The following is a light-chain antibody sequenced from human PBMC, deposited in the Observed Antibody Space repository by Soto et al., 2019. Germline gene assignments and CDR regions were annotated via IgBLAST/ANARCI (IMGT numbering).Light chain of an antibody. CDR1: ERVSTSY. CDR3: QHYGTSAL. Sequence: EIVLTQSPGTLSLSPGERATLSCRASERVSTSYLAWYQQKPGQAPRLLIYGASGRATGITDRFSVSASGTDFTLPISRLEPEDFAVYYCQHYGTSALFGPGTKVDIK. J-gene: IGKJ3*01. V-gene: IGKV3-20*01. CDR2: GAS.